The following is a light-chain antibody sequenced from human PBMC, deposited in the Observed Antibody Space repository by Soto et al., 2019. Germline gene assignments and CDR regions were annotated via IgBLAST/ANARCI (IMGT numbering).Light chain of an antibody. J-gene: IGKJ1*01. V-gene: IGKV4-1*01. CDR1: QSVLYSSTNKNY. CDR3: QQYYSVPRT. CDR2: WAS. Sequence: DIVMTQSPASLAVSLGERATINCKSSQSVLYSSTNKNYLDWYQQKPGQPPKLLIFWASTRHTGVPDRFSGSGSGKDFTLTISSLQAEDVAVYYCQQYYSVPRTFGQGTKVEIK.